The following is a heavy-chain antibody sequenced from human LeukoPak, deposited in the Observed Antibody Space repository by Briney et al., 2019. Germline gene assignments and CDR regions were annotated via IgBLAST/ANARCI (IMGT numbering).Heavy chain of an antibody. Sequence: PSETLSLTCTVSGGSISGSYWSWIRQSPGKALEWIGYIYYSGSTNYNPSLKSRVIMSRDTSKNQFSLKLSSVTAADTAVYYCASAPIYYDILTGYWNLFDYWGQGTLVTVSS. V-gene: IGHV4-59*12. CDR2: IYYSGST. D-gene: IGHD3-9*01. CDR3: ASAPIYYDILTGYWNLFDY. CDR1: GGSISGSY. J-gene: IGHJ4*02.